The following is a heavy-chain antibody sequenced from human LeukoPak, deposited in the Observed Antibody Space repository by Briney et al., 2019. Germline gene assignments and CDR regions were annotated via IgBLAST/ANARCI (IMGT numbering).Heavy chain of an antibody. Sequence: PSETLSLTCTVSGGSISSGGYYWSWIRQHPGKGLEWIGYIYYSGSTYYNPSLKSRVTISVDMSKNQFSLKLSSVTAADTAVYYCARRGDDILTGYYYFDYWGQGTLVTVSS. CDR2: IYYSGST. CDR3: ARRGDDILTGYYYFDY. D-gene: IGHD3-9*01. J-gene: IGHJ4*02. CDR1: GGSISSGGYY. V-gene: IGHV4-31*03.